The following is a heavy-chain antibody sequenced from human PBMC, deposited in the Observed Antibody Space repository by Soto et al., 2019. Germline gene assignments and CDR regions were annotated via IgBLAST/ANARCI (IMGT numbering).Heavy chain of an antibody. J-gene: IGHJ3*02. CDR1: GYTFTGYY. CDR3: ARGKEWELLRYDAFDI. V-gene: IGHV1-2*04. Sequence: ASVKVSCKASGYTFTGYYMHWVRQAPGQGLEWMGWINPNSGGTNYAQKFQGWVTMTRDTSISTAYMELSRLRSDDTAVYYCARGKEWELLRYDAFDIWGQGTMVTVSS. CDR2: INPNSGGT. D-gene: IGHD1-26*01.